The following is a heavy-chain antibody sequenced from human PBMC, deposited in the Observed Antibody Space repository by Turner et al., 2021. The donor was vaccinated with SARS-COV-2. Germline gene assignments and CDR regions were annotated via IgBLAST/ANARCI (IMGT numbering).Heavy chain of an antibody. CDR2: ISSRISYT. CDR3: ARDYYDFWSGKCFKHASFDY. D-gene: IGHD3-3*01. CDR1: GLIVRSNY. V-gene: IGHV3-21*01. Sequence: EVQLVETGGGWIQPGGSVRLSCAASGLIVRSNYMNWVRQAPGKGLEWVSSISSRISYTYYADSVKGRFTISRDNAKNSLYLQMNSLRAEDTAVYYCARDYYDFWSGKCFKHASFDYWGQGTLVTVSS. J-gene: IGHJ4*02.